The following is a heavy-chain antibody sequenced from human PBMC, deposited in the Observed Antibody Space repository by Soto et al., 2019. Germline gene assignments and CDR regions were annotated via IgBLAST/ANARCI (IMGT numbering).Heavy chain of an antibody. V-gene: IGHV4-59*01. J-gene: IGHJ4*02. CDR3: ARDNGRENYYDSSGYWYYFDY. CDR2: IYYSGST. D-gene: IGHD3-22*01. Sequence: SETLSLTCTVSGGSISFYYWSWIRQPPGKGLEWIGYIYYSGSTNYNPSLKSRVTISVDTSKNQFSLNLNSVTAADTAVYYFARDNGRENYYDSSGYWYYFDYWGQGTLVTVSS. CDR1: GGSISFYY.